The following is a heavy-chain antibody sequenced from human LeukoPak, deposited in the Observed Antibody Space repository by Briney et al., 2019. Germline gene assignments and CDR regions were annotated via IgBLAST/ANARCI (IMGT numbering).Heavy chain of an antibody. CDR1: GGSISSGDYY. V-gene: IGHV4-30-4*08. Sequence: SETLSLTCTVSGGSISSGDYYWSWIRQPPGKGLEWIGYIYYSGSTYYNPSLKSRVTISVDTSKNQFSLKLSSVTAADPAVYYCASSRIRAFDIWGQGTMVTVSS. J-gene: IGHJ3*02. CDR3: ASSRIRAFDI. CDR2: IYYSGST. D-gene: IGHD2-21*01.